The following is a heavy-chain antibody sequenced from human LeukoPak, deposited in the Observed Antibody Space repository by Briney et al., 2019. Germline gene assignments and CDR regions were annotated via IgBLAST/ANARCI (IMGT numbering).Heavy chain of an antibody. Sequence: SETLSLTCTVSGDTMSNYYWTWIRQPAGKGLEWIGRIYYSGNADYNQTLNGRVTMSIDTSKNQFSLKLASVTAADSAVYYCARGTRGDYVYHRGNFRRMVYYYYMDVWGKGTTVTVSS. J-gene: IGHJ6*03. CDR1: GDTMSNYY. CDR3: ARGTRGDYVYHRGNFRRMVYYYYMDV. V-gene: IGHV4-4*07. D-gene: IGHD4-17*01. CDR2: IYYSGNA.